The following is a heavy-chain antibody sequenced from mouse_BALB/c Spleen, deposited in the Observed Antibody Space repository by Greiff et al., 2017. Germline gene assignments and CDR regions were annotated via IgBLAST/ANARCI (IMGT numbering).Heavy chain of an antibody. Sequence: EVQLQQSGAELVRPGTSVKMSCKASGYTFTSYWMHCVKQRPGQGLEWIGAIYPGNSDTSYNQKFKGKAKLTAVTSTSTAYMELSSLTNEDSAVYYCTRYYRYDEGAMDYWGQGTSVTVSS. V-gene: IGHV1-5*01. CDR2: IYPGNSDT. CDR1: GYTFTSYW. CDR3: TRYYRYDEGAMDY. D-gene: IGHD2-14*01. J-gene: IGHJ4*01.